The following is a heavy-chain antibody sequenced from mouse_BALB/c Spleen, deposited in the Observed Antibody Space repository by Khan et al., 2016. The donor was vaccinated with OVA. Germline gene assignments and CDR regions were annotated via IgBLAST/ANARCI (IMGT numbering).Heavy chain of an antibody. CDR2: IYPGNSDT. J-gene: IGHJ2*01. CDR3: TRNGFGNYESWDY. Sequence: VQLQQSGTVLARPGASVKMSCKASGYTFTSYWMHWVKQRPGKGLEWIGAIYPGNSDTNYNQKLKGKAKLTAVKSTSPAYLGLNRLKNEDSAVYYCTRNGFGNYESWDYWGQGTTLTVAS. V-gene: IGHV1-5*01. D-gene: IGHD2-1*01. CDR1: GYTFTSYW.